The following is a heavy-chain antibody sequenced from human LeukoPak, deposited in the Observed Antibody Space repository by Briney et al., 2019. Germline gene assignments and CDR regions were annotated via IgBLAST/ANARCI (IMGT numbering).Heavy chain of an antibody. CDR2: INSDGSST. J-gene: IGHJ4*02. CDR3: AKSHTSYSSSWSVSYYFDY. V-gene: IGHV3-74*01. Sequence: GGSLRLSCAASGFTFSSYWMHWVRHAPGKGLVWVSRINSDGSSTIYADSVKGRFTMSRDNAKNTLYLQMNSVRAEDTAVYYCAKSHTSYSSSWSVSYYFDYWGQGALVTVSS. D-gene: IGHD6-13*01. CDR1: GFTFSSYW.